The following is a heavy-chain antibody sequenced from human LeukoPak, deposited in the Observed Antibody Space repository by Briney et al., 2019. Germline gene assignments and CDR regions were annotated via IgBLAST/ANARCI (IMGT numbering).Heavy chain of an antibody. CDR3: ARILLRSESYYNPSDC. Sequence: GGSLRLSCAASGFTFSSYWMSWVRQAPGKGRGGVASIKEDGSEKFYVDSVKGRFTISRDNAKNSLYLQMNSLRADDTAVYFCARILLRSESYYNPSDCWGQGTLVTVSS. CDR1: GFTFSSYW. D-gene: IGHD3-10*01. J-gene: IGHJ4*02. CDR2: IKEDGSEK. V-gene: IGHV3-7*01.